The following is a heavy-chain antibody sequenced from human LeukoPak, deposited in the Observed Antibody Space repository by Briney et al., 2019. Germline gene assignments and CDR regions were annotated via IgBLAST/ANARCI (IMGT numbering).Heavy chain of an antibody. CDR2: ISHSGST. CDR1: GGSFSEYY. V-gene: IGHV4-34*01. D-gene: IGHD3-22*01. CDR3: VPYYYHSGSLFDR. J-gene: IGHJ4*02. Sequence: PSETLSLTCAVYGGSFSEYYWNWLRQPPGKGLEWIGEISHSGSTNYNPSLKSRVTISVDTSKNQFSLSLSSVTAADTAVYYCVPYYYHSGSLFDRWGQGTLVTVSS.